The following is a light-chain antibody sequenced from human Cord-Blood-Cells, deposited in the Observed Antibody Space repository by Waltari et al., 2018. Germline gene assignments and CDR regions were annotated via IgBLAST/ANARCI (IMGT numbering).Light chain of an antibody. CDR3: LQDYNYPYT. CDR2: AAS. Sequence: AIQLTQPPSSLSASVGDRVTITCRASQGIRNDLGWYQQKPGKAPKLLIYAASSLQSGVPSRFSGSGSGTDFTLTISSLQPEDFATYYCLQDYNYPYTFGQGTKLEIK. J-gene: IGKJ2*01. V-gene: IGKV1-6*01. CDR1: QGIRND.